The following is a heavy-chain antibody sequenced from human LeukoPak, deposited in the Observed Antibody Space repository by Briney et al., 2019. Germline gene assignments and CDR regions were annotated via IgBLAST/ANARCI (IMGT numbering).Heavy chain of an antibody. V-gene: IGHV5-51*01. CDR3: ARRSSGWYQDY. CDR2: IYPGDSDT. D-gene: IGHD6-19*01. Sequence: GESLKISCKGSGYSFTSYWIGWVRQMPGKGLEWMGIIYPGDSDTRYNPSFQGQVTISADKSTSTAYLQWSSLKASDAAMYYCARRSSGWYQDYWGQGTLVTVSS. CDR1: GYSFTSYW. J-gene: IGHJ4*02.